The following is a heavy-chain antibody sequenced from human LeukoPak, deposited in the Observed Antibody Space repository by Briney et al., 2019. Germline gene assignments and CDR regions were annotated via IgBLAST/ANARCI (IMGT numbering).Heavy chain of an antibody. J-gene: IGHJ4*02. Sequence: SETLSLTCTVSGGSISGYYWSWIRQPPGKGLEWIGYIYYTGSTNYNPSLKSRVTISVDTSKNQFSLKLSSVTAADTAVYYCASGGGWNDKFGYWGQGTLVTVSS. CDR3: ASGGGWNDKFGY. D-gene: IGHD1-1*01. V-gene: IGHV4-59*01. CDR2: IYYTGST. CDR1: GGSISGYY.